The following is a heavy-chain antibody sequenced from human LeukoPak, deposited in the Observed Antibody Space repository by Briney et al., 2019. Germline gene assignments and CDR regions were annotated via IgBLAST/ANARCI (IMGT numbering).Heavy chain of an antibody. V-gene: IGHV3-73*01. CDR1: GFTFSGSA. CDR2: IRSKANSYAT. D-gene: IGHD3-10*01. Sequence: QTGGSLRLSCAASGFTFSGSAMHWVRQASGKGLEWVGRIRSKANSYATAYAASVKGRFTISRDDSKNTAYLQMNSLKTEDTAVYYCATPVRHGSDPSLYYYYMDVWGKGTTVTISS. CDR3: ATPVRHGSDPSLYYYYMDV. J-gene: IGHJ6*03.